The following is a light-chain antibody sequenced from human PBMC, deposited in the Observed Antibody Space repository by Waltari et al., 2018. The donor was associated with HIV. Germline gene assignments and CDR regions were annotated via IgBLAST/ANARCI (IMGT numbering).Light chain of an antibody. V-gene: IGLV1-36*01. J-gene: IGLJ1*01. CDR2: YDD. CDR3: AAWDDNLNGYV. CDR1: SSNLGNTA. Sequence: QSVLTQPPSVSEAPRQRVTISCSGSSSNLGNTAVNWYQQVPGKAPKLLIYYDDLRPSGVSDRFSGSKSGTSASLAISGLQSEDEADYYCAAWDDNLNGYVFGTGTKVTVL.